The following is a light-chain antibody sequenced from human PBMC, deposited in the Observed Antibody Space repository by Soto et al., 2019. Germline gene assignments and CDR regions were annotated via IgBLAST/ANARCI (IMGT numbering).Light chain of an antibody. CDR1: QDISNY. J-gene: IGKJ4*01. V-gene: IGKV1-27*01. Sequence: DIQMTQSPSSLSASVGDRVTITCQASQDISNYLNWYQQKPGKVPKLLISAASTLQSGVPSRFSGSGSGTDFTLTISSLQPEDVATYYCQKYTNVPAFGGGTKVEIK. CDR2: AAS. CDR3: QKYTNVPA.